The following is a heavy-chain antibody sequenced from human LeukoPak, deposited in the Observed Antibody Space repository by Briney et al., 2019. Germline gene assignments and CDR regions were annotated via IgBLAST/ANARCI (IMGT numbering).Heavy chain of an antibody. Sequence: RGSLRLSCAASVLTFSSYAMSWVRQAPGQGLEWVSTISANGATTYYADSVKGRFTISRDNSKSTLYMQMNSLRAEDTAVYYCAKRGVATIPDYWGQGTLVTVSS. CDR1: VLTFSSYA. CDR2: ISANGATT. V-gene: IGHV3-23*01. D-gene: IGHD5-12*01. J-gene: IGHJ4*02. CDR3: AKRGVATIPDY.